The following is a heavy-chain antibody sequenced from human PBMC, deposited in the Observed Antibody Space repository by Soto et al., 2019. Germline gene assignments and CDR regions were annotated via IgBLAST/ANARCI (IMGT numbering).Heavy chain of an antibody. CDR2: ISAYNGNT. CDR3: ARVANNWNYRYVDY. Sequence: ASVKVPCKASGYTFTSYGISWVRQAPGQGLEWMGWISAYNGNTNYAQKLQGRVTMTTDTSTSTAYMELRSLRSDDTAVYYCARVANNWNYRYVDYWGQGTLVTVSS. CDR1: GYTFTSYG. J-gene: IGHJ4*02. D-gene: IGHD1-7*01. V-gene: IGHV1-18*01.